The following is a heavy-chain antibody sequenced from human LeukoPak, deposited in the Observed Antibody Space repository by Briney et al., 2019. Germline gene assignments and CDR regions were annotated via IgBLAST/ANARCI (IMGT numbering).Heavy chain of an antibody. J-gene: IGHJ4*02. CDR3: ARVDSSGWYWYSFDD. CDR1: GFTFSNYA. D-gene: IGHD6-19*01. Sequence: GGSLSLSCAASGFTFSNYAMHWVRQAPGKVLERVAIISYDGGNRYYADSVKDRFTISRDNSKSTLYSQMNSLRAEDTAIYYCARVDSSGWYWYSFDDWGQGTLVTVSS. CDR2: ISYDGGNR. V-gene: IGHV3-30-3*01.